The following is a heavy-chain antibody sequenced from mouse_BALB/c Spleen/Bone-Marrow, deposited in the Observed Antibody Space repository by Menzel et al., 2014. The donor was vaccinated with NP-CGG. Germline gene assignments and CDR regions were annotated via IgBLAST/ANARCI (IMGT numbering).Heavy chain of an antibody. J-gene: IGHJ2*01. CDR2: IYPGDDDT. CDR3: ARGGISIDY. V-gene: IGHV1-80*01. CDR1: GYAFSIYW. Sequence: VMLVESGAELVRPGSSVKISCKASGYAFSIYWMNWVKQRPGQGLEWIGQIYPGDDDTDYNGKFKGKATLTADRSSSTAYMQLNSLTSEDSAVYFCARGGISIDYWGQGTTLTGSS.